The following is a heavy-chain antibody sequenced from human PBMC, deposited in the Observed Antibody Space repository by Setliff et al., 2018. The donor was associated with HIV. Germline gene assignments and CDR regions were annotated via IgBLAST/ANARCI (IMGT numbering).Heavy chain of an antibody. V-gene: IGHV4-59*11. J-gene: IGHJ4*02. CDR3: ARDRAGIAFD. Sequence: PSETLSLTCTVSGGSISSHYWNWIRQPPGRGLEWIGYIYYSGSTDYNPSLKSRVTISLDTSKNQFSLKLSSMTAADTAVYYCARDRAGIAFDWGQGTLVTVSS. D-gene: IGHD6-13*01. CDR2: IYYSGST. CDR1: GGSISSHY.